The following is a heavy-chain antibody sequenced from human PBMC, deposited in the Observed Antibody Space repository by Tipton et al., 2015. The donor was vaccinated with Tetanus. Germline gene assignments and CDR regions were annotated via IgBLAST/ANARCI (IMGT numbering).Heavy chain of an antibody. J-gene: IGHJ4*02. V-gene: IGHV3-30-3*01. CDR3: ARDVRPYVWGSYKADY. CDR2: LSYDGRTN. D-gene: IGHD3-16*01. Sequence: SLRLSCAASGFSFGIYPMHWVRQVAGKGLEWVAVLSYDGRTNFYSDSVNGRFTVSRDISRNTLYLQMNSLATEDSGVYYCARDVRPYVWGSYKADYWGRGTPVCVSS. CDR1: GFSFGIYP.